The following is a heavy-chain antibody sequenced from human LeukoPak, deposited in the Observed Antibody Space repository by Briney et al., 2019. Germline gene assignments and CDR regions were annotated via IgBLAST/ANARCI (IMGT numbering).Heavy chain of an antibody. CDR3: AREIGMGAFDYYYYGMDV. J-gene: IGHJ6*02. Sequence: APVKVSCKASGYTFTNYYMHWVRQAPGQGLEWMGIINPSGGSTSYVQKFQGRVTMTRDTSTSTVYMELSSLRSEDTAVYYCAREIGMGAFDYYYYGMDVWGQGTTVTVSS. D-gene: IGHD3-16*01. CDR2: INPSGGST. V-gene: IGHV1-46*01. CDR1: GYTFTNYY.